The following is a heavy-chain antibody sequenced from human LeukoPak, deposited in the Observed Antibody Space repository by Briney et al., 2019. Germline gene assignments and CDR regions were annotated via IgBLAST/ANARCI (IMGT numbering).Heavy chain of an antibody. J-gene: IGHJ4*02. D-gene: IGHD6-19*01. CDR2: ISYDGSNE. CDR3: ARGGWYDPYFDS. Sequence: GGSLRLSCAASGFTFSTYPMHWVRQAPGKGLEWVAVISYDGSNEYYADSVKGRFTISRDNSKNTLYLQMDSLRAEDTAVYYCARGGWYDPYFDSWGQGILVTVSS. V-gene: IGHV3-30-3*01. CDR1: GFTFSTYP.